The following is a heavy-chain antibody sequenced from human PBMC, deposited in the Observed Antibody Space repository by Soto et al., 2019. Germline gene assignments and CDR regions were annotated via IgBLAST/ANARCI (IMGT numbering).Heavy chain of an antibody. CDR2: ISGSGDST. CDR3: ARRGSGSYYDY. J-gene: IGHJ4*02. D-gene: IGHD1-26*01. V-gene: IGHV3-23*01. Sequence: EVQLLESGGGLVQPGGSLRLFCAASGFTFSSYAMRWVRQAPGKGLEWASAISGSGDSTYYADSVKGRFTISRDNSKNTLYLQMNSLRAEDTAVYYCARRGSGSYYDYWGQGTLVTVSS. CDR1: GFTFSSYA.